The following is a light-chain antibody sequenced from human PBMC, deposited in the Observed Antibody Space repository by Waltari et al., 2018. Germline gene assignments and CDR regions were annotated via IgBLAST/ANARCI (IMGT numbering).Light chain of an antibody. CDR1: SSNIGAGYD. Sequence: QSVLTQPPSVSGAPGQRVTISCTGSSSNIGAGYDVHWYQQLPGTAPKLLIYGNSNRPARVPDRFYGSKSGTSASLAITGLQAEDEADYYCQSYDSSLSAYVFGTGTKVTVL. J-gene: IGLJ1*01. V-gene: IGLV1-40*01. CDR3: QSYDSSLSAYV. CDR2: GNS.